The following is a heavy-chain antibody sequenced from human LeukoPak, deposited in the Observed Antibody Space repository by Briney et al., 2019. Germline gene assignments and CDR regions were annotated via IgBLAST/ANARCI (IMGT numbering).Heavy chain of an antibody. J-gene: IGHJ6*03. V-gene: IGHV4-34*01. CDR1: GGSFSGYY. D-gene: IGHD2-15*01. Sequence: SETLSLTCAVYGGSFSGYYWSWIRQPPGKGLEWIGEINHSGSTNYDPSLKSRVTISVDTSENQFSLKLSSVTAADTAVYYCARGRYCSGGSCYGLTVHYYYYYYMDVWGKGTTVTVSS. CDR2: INHSGST. CDR3: ARGRYCSGGSCYGLTVHYYYYYYMDV.